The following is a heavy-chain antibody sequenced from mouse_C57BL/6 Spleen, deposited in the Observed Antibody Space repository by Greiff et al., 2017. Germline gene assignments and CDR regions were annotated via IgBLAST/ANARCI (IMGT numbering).Heavy chain of an antibody. CDR3: ARHDYGYAMDY. Sequence: EVKLMVSGGGLVKPGGSLKLSCAASGFTFSDYGMHWVRQAPEKGLEWVAYISSGSSTIYYADTVKGRFTISRDNAKNTLFLQMTSLRSEDTAMYYCARHDYGYAMDYWGQGTSVTVSS. J-gene: IGHJ4*01. D-gene: IGHD2-4*01. CDR1: GFTFSDYG. CDR2: ISSGSSTI. V-gene: IGHV5-17*01.